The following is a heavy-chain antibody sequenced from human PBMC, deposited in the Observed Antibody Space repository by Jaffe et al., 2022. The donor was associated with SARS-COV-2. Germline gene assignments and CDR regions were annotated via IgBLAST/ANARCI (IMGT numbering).Heavy chain of an antibody. CDR1: GFTFSSYA. CDR2: ISYDGSNK. V-gene: IGHV3-30-3*01. CDR3: AWGMDV. J-gene: IGHJ6*02. Sequence: QVQLVESGGGVVQPGRSLRLSCAASGFTFSSYAMHWVRQAPGKGLEWVAVISYDGSNKYYADSVKGRFTISRDNSKNTLYLQMNSLRAEDTAVYYCAWGMDVWGQGTTVTVSS.